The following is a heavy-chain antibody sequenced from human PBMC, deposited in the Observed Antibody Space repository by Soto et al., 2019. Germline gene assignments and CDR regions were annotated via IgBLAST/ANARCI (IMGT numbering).Heavy chain of an antibody. CDR3: ARRYCSGGSCYSSP. Sequence: ASVKVSCKASGYTFTSYGISWVRQAPGQGLEWMGWISAYNGNTNYAQKLQGRVTMTTDTSTSTAYMELRSLRSDDTAVYYCARRYCSGGSCYSSPWGQGTLVPVSS. V-gene: IGHV1-18*01. CDR2: ISAYNGNT. CDR1: GYTFTSYG. J-gene: IGHJ5*02. D-gene: IGHD2-15*01.